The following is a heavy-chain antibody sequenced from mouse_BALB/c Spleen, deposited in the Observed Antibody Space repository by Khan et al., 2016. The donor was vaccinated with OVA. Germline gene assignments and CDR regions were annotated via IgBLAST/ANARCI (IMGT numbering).Heavy chain of an antibody. CDR2: IWAGGST. D-gene: IGHD2-14*01. CDR3: ARALPYYRYDGYAMDY. J-gene: IGHJ4*01. V-gene: IGHV2-9*02. CDR1: GFSLTSYG. Sequence: QVQLKESGPGLVAPSQSLSITCTVSGFSLTSYGVHWVRQPPGKGLEWLGVIWAGGSTNYKSALMSRLSIRKGNSTSHVFLKMTSLHTDDTAMYYCARALPYYRYDGYAMDYWGQGISVTVSS.